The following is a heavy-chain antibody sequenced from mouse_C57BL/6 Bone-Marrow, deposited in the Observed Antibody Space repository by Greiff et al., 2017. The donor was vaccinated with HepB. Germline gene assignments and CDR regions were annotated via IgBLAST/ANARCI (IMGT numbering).Heavy chain of an antibody. V-gene: IGHV5-12*01. CDR3: ARQVTTGVAPRGFDV. J-gene: IGHJ1*03. D-gene: IGHD1-1*01. CDR2: ISNGGGST. CDR1: GFTFSDYY. Sequence: EVMLVESGGGLVQPGGSLKLSCAASGFTFSDYYMYWVRQTPEKRLEWVAYISNGGGSTYYPDTVKGRFTISRDNAKNTLYLQMSRLKSENTAMYYCARQVTTGVAPRGFDVWGTGTTVTVSS.